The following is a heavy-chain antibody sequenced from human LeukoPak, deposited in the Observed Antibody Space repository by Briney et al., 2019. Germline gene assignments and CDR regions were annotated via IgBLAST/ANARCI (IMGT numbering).Heavy chain of an antibody. CDR2: IIPISGTT. Sequence: ASVKVSCKASGGTFSSYAISWVRQAPGQGLEWMGGIIPISGTTNYAQKFQGRVTITADESTSTAYMELSSLRSEDTAMYYCATYCSSANCCIWGYYFDYWGQGTLVTVSS. D-gene: IGHD2-2*01. J-gene: IGHJ4*02. CDR1: GGTFSSYA. CDR3: ATYCSSANCCIWGYYFDY. V-gene: IGHV1-69*13.